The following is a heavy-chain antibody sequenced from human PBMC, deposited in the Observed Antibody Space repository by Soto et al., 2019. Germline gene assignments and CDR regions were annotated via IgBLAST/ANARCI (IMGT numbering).Heavy chain of an antibody. D-gene: IGHD6-13*01. V-gene: IGHV3-33*01. Sequence: QVQLVESGGGVVQPGRSLRLSCAASGFTFSRYGMHWVRQAPGKGLEWVAVIWYDGSNQYYADSVKGRFTISRDNSKDTLYLQMNSLRAEDTAVYFCASEPGLASGGDYWGQGTLVTVSS. CDR3: ASEPGLASGGDY. CDR2: IWYDGSNQ. J-gene: IGHJ4*02. CDR1: GFTFSRYG.